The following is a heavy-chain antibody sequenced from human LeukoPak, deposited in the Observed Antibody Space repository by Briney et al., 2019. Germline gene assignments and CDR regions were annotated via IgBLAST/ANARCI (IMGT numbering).Heavy chain of an antibody. CDR3: ASGEQQLPEAEYFQH. Sequence: GGSLRLSCAASGFTFGSYGMHWVRQAPGKGLEWVAVISYDGSNKYYADSVKGRFTISRDNSKNTLYLQMNSLRAEDTAVYYCASGEQQLPEAEYFQHWGXGTLVTVSS. V-gene: IGHV3-30*03. J-gene: IGHJ1*01. CDR1: GFTFGSYG. D-gene: IGHD6-13*01. CDR2: ISYDGSNK.